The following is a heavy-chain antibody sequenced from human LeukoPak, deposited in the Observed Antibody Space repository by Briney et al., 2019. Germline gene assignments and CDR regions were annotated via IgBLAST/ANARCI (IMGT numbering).Heavy chain of an antibody. V-gene: IGHV3-43*01. D-gene: IGHD2/OR15-2a*01. J-gene: IGHJ6*03. Sequence: QPGGSLRLSCAASGFTFDDYTMHWVRQAPGKGLEWVSLISWDGGSTYYADSVKGRFTISRDNSKNSLYLQMNSLRTEDTALYYCAKGGNRYMDVWGKGTTVTVSS. CDR2: ISWDGGST. CDR3: AKGGNRYMDV. CDR1: GFTFDDYT.